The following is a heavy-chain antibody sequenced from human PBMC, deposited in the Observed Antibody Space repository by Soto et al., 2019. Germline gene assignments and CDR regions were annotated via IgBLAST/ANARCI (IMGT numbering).Heavy chain of an antibody. D-gene: IGHD3-3*01. V-gene: IGHV4-34*10. CDR1: GGAVSGSF. Sequence: PSETLSLTCAVYGGAVSGSFWSWIRQPPGKGLEWIGEINHSGTTSYSPSLESRVTTSIDTSKNQFSLKLSSVTAADTAVYYCARYSDFWSGYTANGMDVWGQGTTVTVSS. CDR3: ARYSDFWSGYTANGMDV. J-gene: IGHJ6*02. CDR2: INHSGTT.